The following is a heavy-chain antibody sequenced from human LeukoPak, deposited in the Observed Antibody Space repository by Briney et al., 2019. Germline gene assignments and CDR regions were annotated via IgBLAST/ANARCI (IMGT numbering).Heavy chain of an antibody. D-gene: IGHD3-10*01. CDR2: INQDGSEN. V-gene: IGHV3-7*01. J-gene: IGHJ4*02. CDR1: GFTFSDFW. CDR3: TKGRSNHY. Sequence: GGSLRLSCAAFGFTFSDFWMGWFRQAPGKGLEWVANINQDGSENYYVDSVKGRFTISRDNAKNSLYLQMNSLRAEDTAVYYCTKGRSNHYWGQGTLVTVST.